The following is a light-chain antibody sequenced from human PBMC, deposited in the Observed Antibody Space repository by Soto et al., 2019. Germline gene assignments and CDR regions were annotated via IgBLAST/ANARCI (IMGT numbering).Light chain of an antibody. CDR2: EAS. J-gene: IGKJ1*01. CDR1: QSVSSS. Sequence: EIVLIQSPATLSLSPGERATLSCRASQSVSSSLAWYQQNPGQAPRLLIFEASSRATGIPDRFSGSGSGTDFTLTISRLEPEDFAVYYCQQYRTFGQGTKVDI. V-gene: IGKV3D-20*02. CDR3: QQYRT.